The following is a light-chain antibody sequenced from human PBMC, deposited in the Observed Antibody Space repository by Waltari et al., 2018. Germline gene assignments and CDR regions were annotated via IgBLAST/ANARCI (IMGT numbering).Light chain of an antibody. CDR2: ETS. Sequence: EIVLTQSPATLSLSPGQRAILPCRASQNVGIFLAWYQQKPGQAPRLLIYETSKRATGIPARFSGSGSGTDFSLTISSLEPEDFAIYYCQQRSNWPPLTFGGGTRVEI. CDR3: QQRSNWPPLT. V-gene: IGKV3-11*01. CDR1: QNVGIF. J-gene: IGKJ4*01.